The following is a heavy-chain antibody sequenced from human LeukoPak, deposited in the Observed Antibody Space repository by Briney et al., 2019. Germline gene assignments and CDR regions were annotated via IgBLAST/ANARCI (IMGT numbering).Heavy chain of an antibody. CDR1: RFTFSNYA. D-gene: IGHD3-3*01. V-gene: IGHV3-23*01. Sequence: GGSLRLSCAASRFTFSNYAMSWVRQAPGKGLEWVSGLSGSGDSTYYADSVKGRFTISRDNSKNTLYLQMNSLRAEDTAVYYCARGDYYDFWSGYYDYYYYGMDVWGQGTTVTVSS. J-gene: IGHJ6*02. CDR2: LSGSGDST. CDR3: ARGDYYDFWSGYYDYYYYGMDV.